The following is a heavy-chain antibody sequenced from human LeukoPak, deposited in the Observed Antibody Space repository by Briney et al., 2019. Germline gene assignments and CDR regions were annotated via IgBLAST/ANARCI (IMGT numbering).Heavy chain of an antibody. CDR3: ARHRWIRFDP. D-gene: IGHD5-12*01. Sequence: PSETLSLTCAVYGGSFSGYYWSWIRQPPGKGLEWIGEINHSGSTNYNPSLKSRVTISVDTSKNQFSLKLSSVTAADTAVYYCARHRWIRFDPWGQGTLVTVSS. CDR1: GGSFSGYY. CDR2: INHSGST. J-gene: IGHJ5*02. V-gene: IGHV4-34*01.